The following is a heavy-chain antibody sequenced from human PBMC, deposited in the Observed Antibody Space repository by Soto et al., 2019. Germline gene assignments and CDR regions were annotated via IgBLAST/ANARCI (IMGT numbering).Heavy chain of an antibody. J-gene: IGHJ4*02. CDR2: ISGSGGST. V-gene: IGHV3-23*01. CDR3: AKDKDYGDYVGFDY. D-gene: IGHD4-17*01. CDR1: GCTYSGYA. Sequence: GRSLRPSFAASGCTYSGYAMSWVRQATGKGLEWVSAISGSGGSTYYADSVKGRFTISRDNSKNTLYLQMNSLRAEDTAVYYCAKDKDYGDYVGFDYWGQGTLVTVSS.